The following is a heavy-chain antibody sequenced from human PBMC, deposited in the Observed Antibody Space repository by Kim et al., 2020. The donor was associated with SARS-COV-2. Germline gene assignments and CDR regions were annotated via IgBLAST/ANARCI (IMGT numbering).Heavy chain of an antibody. Sequence: SETLSLTCTVSGGSISSSSYYWGWIRQPPGKGLEWIGSIYYSGSTYYNPSLKSRVTISVDTSKNQFSLKLSSVTDADTAVYYCARHPLVGLSWYGVSYYGMDVWGQGTTVTVSS. CDR1: GGSISSSSYY. V-gene: IGHV4-39*01. D-gene: IGHD6-13*01. CDR2: IYYSGST. J-gene: IGHJ6*02. CDR3: ARHPLVGLSWYGVSYYGMDV.